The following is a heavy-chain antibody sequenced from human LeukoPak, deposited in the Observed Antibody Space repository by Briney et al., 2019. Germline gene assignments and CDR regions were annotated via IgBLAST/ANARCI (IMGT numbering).Heavy chain of an antibody. CDR2: IIPILGIT. J-gene: IGHJ4*02. V-gene: IGHV1-69*04. D-gene: IGHD3-10*01. CDR3: ARDGRFGDLMGYDFDY. CDR1: GYTFTSYY. Sequence: GASVKVSCKASGYTFTSYYMHWVQQAPGQGLEWMGRIIPILGITNYAQKFQGRVTITADKSTNTVYMELSSLRSEDTAVYYCARDGRFGDLMGYDFDYWGQGTLVTVSS.